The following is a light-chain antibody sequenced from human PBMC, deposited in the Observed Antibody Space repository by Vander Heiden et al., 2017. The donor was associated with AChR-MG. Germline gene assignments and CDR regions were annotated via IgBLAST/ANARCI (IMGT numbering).Light chain of an antibody. CDR3: QQSASYSYIS. CDR2: RAS. J-gene: IGKJ5*01. V-gene: IGKV1-5*03. CDR1: QSIGTW. Sequence: DIQMTQSPSTLSASVGDRVTITCRASQSIGTWLAWYQQNQGKSPRLLIYRASNLESGVPSRFSGSGSGTEFTLTISSLQPDDFGTYYCQQSASYSYISFGQWTRLEIK.